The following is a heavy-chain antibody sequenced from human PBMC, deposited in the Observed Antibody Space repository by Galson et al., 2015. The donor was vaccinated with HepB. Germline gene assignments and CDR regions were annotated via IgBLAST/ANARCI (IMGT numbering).Heavy chain of an antibody. V-gene: IGHV1-46*03. CDR3: ARDAEYGSGWLYFDY. CDR1: GFTFTTNNY. J-gene: IGHJ4*02. CDR2: LNPSGGST. D-gene: IGHD6-19*01. Sequence: SVKVSCKASGFTFTTNNYIHWVRQAPEQGLEWLGMLNPSGGSTSYAQKFQGRVIMTRDTSTSTVYMELRGLRSEDTALYFCARDAEYGSGWLYFDYWGQGTLVTVSS.